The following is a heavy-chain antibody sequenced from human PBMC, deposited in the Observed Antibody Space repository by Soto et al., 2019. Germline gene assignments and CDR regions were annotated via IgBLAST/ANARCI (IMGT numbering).Heavy chain of an antibody. J-gene: IGHJ4*02. CDR2: IIPIFGTA. Sequence: SVKVSCKASGGTFSSYAISWVRQAPGQGLEWMGGIIPIFGTANYAQKFQGRVTITADESTSTAYMELSSLRSEDTAVYYCNTGFGDPRRSDYWGPGTLVTVAT. V-gene: IGHV1-69*13. CDR3: NTGFGDPRRSDY. CDR1: GGTFSSYA. D-gene: IGHD3-10*01.